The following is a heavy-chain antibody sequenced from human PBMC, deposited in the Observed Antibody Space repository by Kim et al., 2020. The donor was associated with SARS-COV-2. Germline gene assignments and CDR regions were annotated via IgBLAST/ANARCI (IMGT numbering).Heavy chain of an antibody. J-gene: IGHJ5*02. Sequence: SETLSLTCTVSGGSISSYYWSWIRQPPGKGMEWIGYIYYSGSTNYNPPLKSRVTISVETSKNQFSLKLSSVTAADTAVYYCAREYDDILTGWRWFDPWGQRTLVTVSS. CDR3: AREYDDILTGWRWFDP. V-gene: IGHV4-59*13. CDR1: GGSISSYY. D-gene: IGHD3-9*01. CDR2: IYYSGST.